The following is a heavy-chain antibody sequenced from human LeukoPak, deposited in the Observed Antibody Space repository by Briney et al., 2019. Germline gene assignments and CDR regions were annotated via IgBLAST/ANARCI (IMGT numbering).Heavy chain of an antibody. J-gene: IGHJ5*02. CDR2: MNPNSGNT. V-gene: IGHV1-8*01. CDR3: MRGSSGTYHGIYNWFDP. Sequence: ASVKVSCKASGYTFTSYDINWVRQASGQRLEWMGWMNPNSGNTGYAQKFQGRVTMTRSTSISAAYMELSSLRSEDTAIYYCMRGSSGTYHGIYNWFDPWGQGTLVTVSS. D-gene: IGHD1-26*01. CDR1: GYTFTSYD.